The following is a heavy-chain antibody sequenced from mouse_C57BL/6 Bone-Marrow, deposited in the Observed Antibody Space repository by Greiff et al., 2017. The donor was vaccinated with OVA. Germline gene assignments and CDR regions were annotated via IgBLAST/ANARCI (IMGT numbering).Heavy chain of an antibody. D-gene: IGHD1-1*01. J-gene: IGHJ2*01. CDR2: ISSGGSYT. V-gene: IGHV5-6*01. Sequence: EVQGVESGGDLVKPGGSLKLSCAASGFTFSSYGMSWVRQTPDKRLEWVATISSGGSYTYYPDSVKGRFTISRDNAKNTLYLQMSSLKSEDTAMYYCARHYYGSSYYWGQGTTLTDSS. CDR1: GFTFSSYG. CDR3: ARHYYGSSYY.